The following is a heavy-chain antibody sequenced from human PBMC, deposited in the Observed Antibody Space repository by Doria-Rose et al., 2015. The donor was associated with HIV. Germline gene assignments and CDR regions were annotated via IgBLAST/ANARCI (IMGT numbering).Heavy chain of an antibody. CDR2: IFSYDER. J-gene: IGHJ4*02. D-gene: IGHD6-13*01. Sequence: QVTLKESGPVLVKPTETLTLTCTVSGVSLSSPGMGVSWIRQPPGKALEWLANIFSYDERSYKTSLTSRLTISRGTSKGQVVLTMTDMDPVDTATYYCARIKSSRWYHKYYFDFWGQGTLVSVSA. CDR3: ARIKSSRWYHKYYFDF. V-gene: IGHV2-26*01. CDR1: GVSLSSPGMG.